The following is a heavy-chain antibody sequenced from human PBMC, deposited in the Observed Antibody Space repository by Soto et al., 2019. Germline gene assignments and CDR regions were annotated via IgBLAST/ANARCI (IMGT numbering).Heavy chain of an antibody. J-gene: IGHJ3*02. Sequence: EVQLLESGGGLVQPGGSLRLSCAASGFTFSSYAMSWVRQAPGKGLEWVSAISGSGGSTYYADSVKGRFTISRDNSKKTLYLQMNSLRAEDTAVYYCAKVLGAKLLWFGELFDAFDIWGQGTMVTVSS. CDR3: AKVLGAKLLWFGELFDAFDI. V-gene: IGHV3-23*01. CDR2: ISGSGGST. D-gene: IGHD3-10*01. CDR1: GFTFSSYA.